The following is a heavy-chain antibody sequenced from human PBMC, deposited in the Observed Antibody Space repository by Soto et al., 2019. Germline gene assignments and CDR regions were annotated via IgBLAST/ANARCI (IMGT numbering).Heavy chain of an antibody. CDR1: GFTCSSSG. J-gene: IGHJ4*02. D-gene: IGHD2-15*01. V-gene: IGHV3-30*18. Sequence: QVQLVESGGGVVQPGRSLRLSCAASGFTCSSSGLHWVRRAPGKGLEWVAVISYDGSNKYYADSVKGRFTISRDNSKNTLYLQMNSLRAEDTAVYYCAKDLSGKYCSGGSCCSTCDYWGQGTLVTVSS. CDR3: AKDLSGKYCSGGSCCSTCDY. CDR2: ISYDGSNK.